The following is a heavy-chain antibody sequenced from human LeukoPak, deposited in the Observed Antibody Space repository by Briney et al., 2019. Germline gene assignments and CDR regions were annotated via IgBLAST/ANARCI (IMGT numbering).Heavy chain of an antibody. CDR2: IYHSGST. V-gene: IGHV4-38-2*02. Sequence: PSETLSLTCTVSGYSISSGYYWGWIRQPPGKGLEWIGSIYHSGSTYYNPSLKSRVTISVDTSKNQFSLKLSSVTAADTAVYYCATYQPLLYDGVYWGQGTLVTVSS. CDR3: ATYQPLLYDGVY. CDR1: GYSISSGYY. J-gene: IGHJ4*02. D-gene: IGHD2-2*02.